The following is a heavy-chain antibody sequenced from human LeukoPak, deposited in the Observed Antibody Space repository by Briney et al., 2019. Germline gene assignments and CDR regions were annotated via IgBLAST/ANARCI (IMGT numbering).Heavy chain of an antibody. CDR3: ARRGGGNYPYYFDY. CDR1: DESFSGYLSDSY. V-gene: IGHV4-34*01. CDR2: IDRHGNT. D-gene: IGHD3-16*01. J-gene: IGHJ4*02. Sequence: SETLSLTCAIYDESFSGYLSDSYWSWVRRPPGKGLEWIGGIDRHGNTNYSPSLKSRVTISIQTSKSQFSLNLSSVTDADTAVYYCARRGGGNYPYYFDYWGRGTPVTVSS.